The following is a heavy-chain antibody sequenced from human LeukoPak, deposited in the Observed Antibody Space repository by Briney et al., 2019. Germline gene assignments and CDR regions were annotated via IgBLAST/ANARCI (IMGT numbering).Heavy chain of an antibody. CDR3: AGSGGRDWYFDL. J-gene: IGHJ2*01. Sequence: SETLSVTCTGPGGSISSGSYYWSWVRQPAAKGLVWIGRIYTSGSPNYNPSLKSRVIISVDTSKNQFSLKLSSVTAADMAVYYCAGSGGRDWYFDLWGRGTLVTVSS. V-gene: IGHV4-61*02. CDR1: GGSISSGSYY. CDR2: IYTSGSP. D-gene: IGHD6-25*01.